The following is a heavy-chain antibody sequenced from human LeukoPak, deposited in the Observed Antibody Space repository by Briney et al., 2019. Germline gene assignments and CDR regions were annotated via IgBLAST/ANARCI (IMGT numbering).Heavy chain of an antibody. V-gene: IGHV3-74*01. D-gene: IGHD2-15*01. J-gene: IGHJ4*02. Sequence: GGSLRLFCAPSGFTFTSYWMHWVRHVPGKGLVWVSCINIDGKITIYADSVNGRFTISRDNAKNTLSLQMNSLRAEDTAVFYCVRGGVGSQYYFDYWGQGTLVTVSS. CDR3: VRGGVGSQYYFDY. CDR1: GFTFTSYW. CDR2: INIDGKIT.